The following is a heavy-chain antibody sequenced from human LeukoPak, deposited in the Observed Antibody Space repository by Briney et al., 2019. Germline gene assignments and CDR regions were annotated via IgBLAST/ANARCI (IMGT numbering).Heavy chain of an antibody. CDR1: GGTFSSYA. D-gene: IGHD3-10*01. J-gene: IGHJ3*02. CDR2: IIPIFGTA. CDR3: ARNPGFGELFLGAFDI. Sequence: SVKVSCKASGGTFSSYAISWVRQAPGQGLEWMGGIIPIFGTANYAQKFQGRVTITADESTSTAYMELSSLRSEDTAVYYCARNPGFGELFLGAFDIWDQGTMVTVSS. V-gene: IGHV1-69*13.